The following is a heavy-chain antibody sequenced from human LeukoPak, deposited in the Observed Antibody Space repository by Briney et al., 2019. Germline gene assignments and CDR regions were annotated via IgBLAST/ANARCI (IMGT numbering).Heavy chain of an antibody. CDR1: GDTFTTYD. D-gene: IGHD1-26*01. V-gene: IGHV1-8*01. J-gene: IGHJ4*02. Sequence: ASVKVSCKASGDTFTTYDVTRVRQPTGPGLEWMGCLNPNSCNTGYVQKFQDNVTMTMNTSISTAYMELTSLTSDDTAVYYCARSTMGARRMYDYWGQGTLVTVSS. CDR2: LNPNSCNT. CDR3: ARSTMGARRMYDY.